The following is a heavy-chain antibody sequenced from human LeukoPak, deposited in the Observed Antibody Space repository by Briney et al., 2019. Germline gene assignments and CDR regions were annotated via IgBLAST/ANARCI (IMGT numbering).Heavy chain of an antibody. CDR1: GGSISSGDYY. J-gene: IGHJ4*02. CDR3: ASFLYDFWSGYPWGKFDY. CDR2: IYYSGST. V-gene: IGHV4-30-4*08. D-gene: IGHD3-3*01. Sequence: PSQTLSLTCTVSGGSISSGDYYWSWIRQPPGKGLEWIGYIYYSGSTYYNPSLKSRVTMSVDTSKNQFSLKLSSVTAADTAVYYCASFLYDFWSGYPWGKFDYWGQGTLVTVSS.